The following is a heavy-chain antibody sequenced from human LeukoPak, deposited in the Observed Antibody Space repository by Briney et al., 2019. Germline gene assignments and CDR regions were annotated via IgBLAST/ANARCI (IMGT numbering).Heavy chain of an antibody. J-gene: IGHJ4*02. CDR2: ISGGNRYI. Sequence: GGSLRLSCAASGFTFSHYYTSWLRQAPGKALEWVTYISGGNRYINYADSVKGRFTISRDNANNSLYLQMNSLRAEDTAVYYCASGNCGCRSTKCGEFDYWGQGTLVTVSS. D-gene: IGHD2-2*01. CDR3: ASGNCGCRSTKCGEFDY. CDR1: GFTFSHYY. V-gene: IGHV3-11*03.